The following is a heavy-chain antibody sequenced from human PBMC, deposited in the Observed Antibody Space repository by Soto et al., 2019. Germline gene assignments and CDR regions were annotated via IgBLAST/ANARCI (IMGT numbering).Heavy chain of an antibody. CDR2: IIPLLGIT. CDR3: ARDRCPVVVRGAPEVGAFDI. V-gene: IGHV1-69*02. CDR1: GGTFRTYT. D-gene: IGHD2-15*01. J-gene: IGHJ3*02. Sequence: QVQLVQSGGEVKKPGSSVKVSCSVSGGTFRTYTFSWVRQAPGQGLEWMGSIIPLLGITNYAQKFQGRVTIIADKATSGAGGGLRRLRSEGTAVFCCARDRCPVVVRGAPEVGAFDIWGQGTMVIVSS.